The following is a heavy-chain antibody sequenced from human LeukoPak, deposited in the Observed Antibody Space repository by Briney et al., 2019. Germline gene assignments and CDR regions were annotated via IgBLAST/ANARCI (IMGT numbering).Heavy chain of an antibody. Sequence: PGGSLRLSCAASGITFSNYYMSWIRQAPGKGLEWVSYISSSGSTIYYADSVKGRFTISRDNAKNSLYLQMNSLRAEDTAVYYCARFHSGYSYVDYWGQGTLVTVSS. D-gene: IGHD5-18*01. V-gene: IGHV3-11*01. CDR3: ARFHSGYSYVDY. J-gene: IGHJ4*02. CDR1: GITFSNYY. CDR2: ISSSGSTI.